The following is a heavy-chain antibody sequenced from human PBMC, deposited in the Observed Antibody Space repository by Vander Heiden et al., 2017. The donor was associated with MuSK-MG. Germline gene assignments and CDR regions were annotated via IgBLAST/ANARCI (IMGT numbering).Heavy chain of an antibody. D-gene: IGHD3-22*01. CDR3: AKDLYDSSGHYYYYYMDV. CDR1: GFTFSSYA. Sequence: EVQLLESGGGLVQPGGSLRLSCAAPGFTFSSYAMSWVRQAPGKGLEWVSAISGSGGSTYYADSVKGRFTISRDNSKNTLYLQMNSLRAEDTAVYYCAKDLYDSSGHYYYYYMDVWGKGTTVTVSS. J-gene: IGHJ6*03. CDR2: ISGSGGST. V-gene: IGHV3-23*01.